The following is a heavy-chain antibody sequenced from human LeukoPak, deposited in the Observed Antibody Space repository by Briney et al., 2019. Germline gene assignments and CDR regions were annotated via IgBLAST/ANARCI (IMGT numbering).Heavy chain of an antibody. V-gene: IGHV4-30-4*02. J-gene: IGHJ6*02. CDR3: ARAGINEYGMDV. Sequence: SETLSLTCTVSGGSISSGDYYWSWIRQPPGKGLEWIGYIYYSGSTYYNPSLKSRVTISVDTSKNQFSLKLSSVTAADTAVYYCARAGINEYGMDVWGQGTTVTVSS. D-gene: IGHD1-1*01. CDR2: IYYSGST. CDR1: GGSISSGDYY.